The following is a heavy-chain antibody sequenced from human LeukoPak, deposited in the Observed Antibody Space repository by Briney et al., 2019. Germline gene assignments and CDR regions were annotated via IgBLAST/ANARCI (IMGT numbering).Heavy chain of an antibody. D-gene: IGHD2-15*01. CDR2: ISYDGSTK. J-gene: IGHJ6*04. Sequence: GGSLRLSCTASGFTFSTYGMHWVRQAPGKGLEWVTLISYDGSTKYYSDSVKGRFTLSRDNSKNTLYLQMNSLRSEDTAVYYCASATPRCSGGSCYEMDVWGKGTTVTVSS. CDR3: ASATPRCSGGSCYEMDV. V-gene: IGHV3-30*03. CDR1: GFTFSTYG.